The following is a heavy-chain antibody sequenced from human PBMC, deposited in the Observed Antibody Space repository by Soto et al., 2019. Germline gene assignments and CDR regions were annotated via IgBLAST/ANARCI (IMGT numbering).Heavy chain of an antibody. J-gene: IGHJ4*02. CDR1: GFTFSSHA. CDR3: ARVEWTVLGEAHFDY. CDR2: ISDRGGTT. Sequence: EVQLLESGGGLVHPGGSLRLSCAASGFTFSSHALSWVRQAPGKGLEWVSTISDRGGTTHYGDSVRGRFTTSRDNSQNTVYLQMDSLRAEDTALYYCARVEWTVLGEAHFDYWGQGTLVTVSS. V-gene: IGHV3-23*01. D-gene: IGHD3-3*01.